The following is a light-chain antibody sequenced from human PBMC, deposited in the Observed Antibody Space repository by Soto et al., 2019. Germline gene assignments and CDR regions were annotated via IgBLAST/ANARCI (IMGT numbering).Light chain of an antibody. Sequence: EVVLAQSPGTLSLSPGERATLSCRASQSVNNNYLAWYLQKPGQAPRLLIHGASSRATGVPDRFSGSGSGTDFTLTISRLEPEDFAVFYCHQYGTSPYTFAQGTKLEIK. CDR1: QSVNNNY. V-gene: IGKV3-20*01. CDR3: HQYGTSPYT. J-gene: IGKJ2*01. CDR2: GAS.